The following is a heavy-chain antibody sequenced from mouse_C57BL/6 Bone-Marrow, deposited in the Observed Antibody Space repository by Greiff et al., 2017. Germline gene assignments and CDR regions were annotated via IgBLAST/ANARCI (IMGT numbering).Heavy chain of an antibody. V-gene: IGHV5-12*01. CDR3: ARHGSYYGGYFDY. CDR1: GFTFSDYY. CDR2: ISNGGGST. D-gene: IGHD2-1*01. J-gene: IGHJ2*01. Sequence: EVNLVESGGGLVQPGGSLKLSCAASGFTFSDYYMYWVRQTPEKRLEWVAYISNGGGSTYYPDTVTGRFTISRDNAKNTLYLQMSRLKSEDTAMYYCARHGSYYGGYFDYWGQGTTLTVSS.